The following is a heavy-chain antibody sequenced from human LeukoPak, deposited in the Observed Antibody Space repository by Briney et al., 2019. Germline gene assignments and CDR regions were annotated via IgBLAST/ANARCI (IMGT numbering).Heavy chain of an antibody. CDR3: ASRASYYYDSSGYSVSGDAFDI. Sequence: SETLSLTCAVYGGSFSGYYWSWIRQPPGKGLEWIGEINHSGSTNYNPSLKSRVTISVDTSKNQFSLKLSSVTAADTAVYYCASRASYYYDSSGYSVSGDAFDIWGQGTMVTVSS. D-gene: IGHD3-22*01. CDR1: GGSFSGYY. V-gene: IGHV4-34*01. CDR2: INHSGST. J-gene: IGHJ3*02.